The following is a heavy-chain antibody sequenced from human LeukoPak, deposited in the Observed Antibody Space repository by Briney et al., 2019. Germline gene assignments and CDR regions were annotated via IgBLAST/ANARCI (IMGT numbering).Heavy chain of an antibody. CDR2: ISSDGSST. Sequence: GGSLRLSCAASGFTFRNHWMHWVRQTPGKGLVWVSRISSDGSSTTYADSVRGRFTISRDNAKNTLYLQMNNLRAEDTAMYYCARDQRVTGRPDIDYWGQGTLVIVSS. D-gene: IGHD6-6*01. V-gene: IGHV3-74*03. CDR3: ARDQRVTGRPDIDY. CDR1: GFTFRNHW. J-gene: IGHJ4*02.